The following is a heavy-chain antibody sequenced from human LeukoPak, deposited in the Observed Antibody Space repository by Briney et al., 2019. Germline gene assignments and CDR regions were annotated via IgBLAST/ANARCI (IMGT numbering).Heavy chain of an antibody. J-gene: IGHJ4*02. Sequence: GSLRLSCAASGFDVSDNYMSWVRQAPGKGLEWVSVIYSGGSTYYADAVKGSFTISRDNSKNTIYLQMNSLRVEDTAVYYCARASSGSWYGDYWGQGTLVTVSS. D-gene: IGHD6-13*01. CDR3: ARASSGSWYGDY. CDR2: IYSGGST. V-gene: IGHV3-66*01. CDR1: GFDVSDNY.